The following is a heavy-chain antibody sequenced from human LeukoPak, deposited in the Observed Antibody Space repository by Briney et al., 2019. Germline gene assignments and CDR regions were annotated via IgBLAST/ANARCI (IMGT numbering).Heavy chain of an antibody. CDR2: ISNDGSRK. CDR1: GFTFSRHG. V-gene: IGHV3-30*03. J-gene: IGHJ4*02. Sequence: GGSLRLSCAPSGFTFSRHGMHWVRQASGKGLEWVAIISNDGSRKYYAHSVEGRFTISRDNSKSTLYLQMDSLRAEDTAVYYCARDRAWNYFDYWGQGTLVTVSS. CDR3: ARDRAWNYFDY. D-gene: IGHD3-3*01.